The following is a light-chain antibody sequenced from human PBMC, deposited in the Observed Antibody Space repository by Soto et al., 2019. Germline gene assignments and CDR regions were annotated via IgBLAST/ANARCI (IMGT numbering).Light chain of an antibody. J-gene: IGKJ5*01. CDR1: QSVSSN. CDR2: GAS. V-gene: IGKV3-15*01. Sequence: EIVMTQSPATLSVSPGERATLSCRASQSVSSNLAWYQQKPGQAPRLLIYGASTRATGIPARFSGSGSGTEFTLTLSSLQSEDFAVYYGKQYNNWPPTVGQGTRLEMK. CDR3: KQYNNWPPT.